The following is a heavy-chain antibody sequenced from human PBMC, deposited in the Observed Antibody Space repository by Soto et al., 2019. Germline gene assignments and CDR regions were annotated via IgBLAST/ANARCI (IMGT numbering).Heavy chain of an antibody. CDR1: GGSISSYY. CDR2: IYYSGNT. Sequence: QVQLQESGPGLVKPSETLSLTCTVSGGSISSYYWSWIRQPPGKGLEWIGYIYYSGNTNYNPSRKSRVTISVDTSTTQVSLKLSSVTAADTAVYYCARGAVLRYFDWLPNFDYWGQGTLVTVSS. J-gene: IGHJ4*02. V-gene: IGHV4-59*01. CDR3: ARGAVLRYFDWLPNFDY. D-gene: IGHD3-9*01.